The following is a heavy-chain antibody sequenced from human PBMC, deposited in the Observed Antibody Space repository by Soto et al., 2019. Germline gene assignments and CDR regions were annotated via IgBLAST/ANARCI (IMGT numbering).Heavy chain of an antibody. CDR1: GFTFSDYW. CDR2: ISGDGSST. D-gene: IGHD6-25*01. V-gene: IGHV3-74*01. CDR3: ARGIGYAAHDY. J-gene: IGHJ4*02. Sequence: EVQLVESGGGLVQPGGSLRLCCAASGFTFSDYWMPWVRQVPGKGLVWVSRISGDGSSTSYADSVKGRFTFSRDNAKNTLYVQMNSLRAKDTAVYYCARGIGYAAHDYWGQGTLVTVSS.